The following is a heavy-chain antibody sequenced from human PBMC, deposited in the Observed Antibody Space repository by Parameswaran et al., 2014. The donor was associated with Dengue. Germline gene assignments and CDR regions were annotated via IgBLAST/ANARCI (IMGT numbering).Heavy chain of an antibody. J-gene: IGHJ6*02. CDR3: ARTPLDIVVVVAAPKSYYYYGVDV. Sequence: WIRQPPGKALEWLARIDWDDDKYYSTSLKTRLTISKDTSKNQVVLTMTNMDPVDTATYYCARTPLDIVVVVAAPKSYYYYGVDVWGQGTTVTVSS. D-gene: IGHD2-15*01. CDR2: IDWDDDK. V-gene: IGHV2-70*11.